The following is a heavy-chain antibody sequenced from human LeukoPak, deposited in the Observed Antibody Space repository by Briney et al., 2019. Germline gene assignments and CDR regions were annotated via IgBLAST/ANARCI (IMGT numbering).Heavy chain of an antibody. J-gene: IGHJ1*01. Sequence: SETLSLTCTVSGGSTSSYYWSWIRQPPGKGLEWIGYIYYSGSADYNPSLKSRVTILVDTSKNQFSLKLSSVTAADTAVYYCARSDYYDSSGTFFQHWGQGTLVTVSS. CDR1: GGSTSSYY. D-gene: IGHD3-22*01. CDR3: ARSDYYDSSGTFFQH. CDR2: IYYSGSA. V-gene: IGHV4-59*01.